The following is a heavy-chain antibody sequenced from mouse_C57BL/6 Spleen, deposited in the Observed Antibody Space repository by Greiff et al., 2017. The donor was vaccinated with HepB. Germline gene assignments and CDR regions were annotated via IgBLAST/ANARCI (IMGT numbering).Heavy chain of an antibody. Sequence: VQLVESGGGLVKPGGSLKLSCAASGFTFSSYTMSWVRQTPEKRLEWVATISGGGGNTYYPDSVKGRFTISRDNAKNTLYLQMSSLRSEDTALYYCARDYYGSSSYYFDYWGQGTTLTVSS. CDR3: ARDYYGSSSYYFDY. CDR2: ISGGGGNT. CDR1: GFTFSSYT. V-gene: IGHV5-9*04. J-gene: IGHJ2*01. D-gene: IGHD1-1*01.